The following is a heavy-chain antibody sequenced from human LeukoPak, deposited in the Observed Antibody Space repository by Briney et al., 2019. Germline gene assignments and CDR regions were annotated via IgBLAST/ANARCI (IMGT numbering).Heavy chain of an antibody. V-gene: IGHV3-23*01. J-gene: IGHJ4*02. Sequence: GGSLRLSCAASRFTFSSYAMSWVRQAPGKGLAWVSGLSASGNSAYYADSVKGRFTISRDNSKNTLYLQMNSLRGEDTRVYYCARVVIAIKGLYYWGQGNLVTVSS. CDR3: ARVVIAIKGLYY. D-gene: IGHD2-21*01. CDR2: LSASGNSA. CDR1: RFTFSSYA.